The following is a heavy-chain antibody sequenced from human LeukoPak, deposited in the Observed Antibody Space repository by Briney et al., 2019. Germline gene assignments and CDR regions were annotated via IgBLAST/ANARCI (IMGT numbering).Heavy chain of an antibody. Sequence: SETLSLTCTVSGGSISSYYWSWIRQPPGKGLEWIGYIYYSGSTNYNPSLKSRVTISVDTSKNQFSLKLSSVTAADTAVYYCAGTRRDGYNGIENWGQGTLVTVSS. J-gene: IGHJ4*02. CDR1: GGSISSYY. CDR3: AGTRRDGYNGIEN. V-gene: IGHV4-59*01. D-gene: IGHD5-24*01. CDR2: IYYSGST.